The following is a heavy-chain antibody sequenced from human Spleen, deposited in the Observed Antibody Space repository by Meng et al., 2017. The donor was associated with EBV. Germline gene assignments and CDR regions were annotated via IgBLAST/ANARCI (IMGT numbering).Heavy chain of an antibody. CDR2: VHYTGST. D-gene: IGHD6-19*01. J-gene: IGHJ5*02. V-gene: IGHV4-39*01. CDR1: GDYISSFYD. Sequence: QRELRGWGPGQVKPLETLSLTCTVSGDYISSFYDWGWIRQPPGRGLEWIGSVHYTGSTYYSPSLKSRVTVSVDTSKNQFSLRLTSVTAADTAVYYCARPFPSWQSPRLDPFGAWGQGTLVTVSS. CDR3: ARPFPSWQSPRLDPFGA.